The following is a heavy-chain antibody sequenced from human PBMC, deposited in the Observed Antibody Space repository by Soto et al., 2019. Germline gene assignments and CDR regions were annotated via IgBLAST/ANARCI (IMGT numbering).Heavy chain of an antibody. Sequence: QVQLVQSGAEVKKPGSSVKVSCKASGGTFSSYTISWVRQAPGQGLEWMGRIIPILGIANYAQKCQGRVTITADKSTSTAYMELSSLRSEDTAAYYCARGLGGPGSPGNWFDPWGQGTLVTVSS. V-gene: IGHV1-69*02. CDR1: GGTFSSYT. J-gene: IGHJ5*02. CDR2: IIPILGIA. CDR3: ARGLGGPGSPGNWFDP. D-gene: IGHD3-10*01.